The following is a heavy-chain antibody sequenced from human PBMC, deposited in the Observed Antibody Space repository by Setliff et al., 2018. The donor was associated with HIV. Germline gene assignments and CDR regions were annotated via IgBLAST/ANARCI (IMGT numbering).Heavy chain of an antibody. CDR2: IWYDGSKK. CDR1: GFTFSSYG. J-gene: IGHJ4*02. D-gene: IGHD3-22*01. CDR3: AKDHKGYYYDSSGYHYEGVDY. Sequence: LRLSCAASGFTFSSYGMNWVRQAPGKGLEWVAIIWYDGSKKYYADSVKGRFTMSRDNSKNTLYLQMNSLRAEDTAVYYCAKDHKGYYYDSSGYHYEGVDYWGQGTLVTVSS. V-gene: IGHV3-33*06.